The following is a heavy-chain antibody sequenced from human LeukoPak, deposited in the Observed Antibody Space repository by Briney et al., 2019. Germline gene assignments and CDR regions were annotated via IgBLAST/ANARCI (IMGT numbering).Heavy chain of an antibody. CDR3: ARAGITMVRGVIIDYYGMDV. CDR2: IYYSGST. J-gene: IGHJ6*02. D-gene: IGHD3-10*01. V-gene: IGHV4-59*01. Sequence: SETLSLTCTVSGGSISSYYWSWIRQPPGKGLEWIGYIYYSGSTNYNPSLKSRVTISVDTSKNPFSLKLSSVTAADTAVYYCARAGITMVRGVIIDYYGMDVWGQGTTVTVSS. CDR1: GGSISSYY.